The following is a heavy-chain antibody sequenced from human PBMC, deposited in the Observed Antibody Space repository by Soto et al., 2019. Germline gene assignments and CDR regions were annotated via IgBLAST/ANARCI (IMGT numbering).Heavy chain of an antibody. CDR3: ARLWGEIGPAFDP. J-gene: IGHJ5*02. V-gene: IGHV1-46*01. Sequence: QGQLVQSGAEVKKPGASVKVSCKASGYTFTTYYIHWMRQAPGQGVEWMGMFNPYTGGTRYAHKFQGRVTMTGDTSKSTGYMELSRLRFDVTAVYYFARLWGEIGPAFDPWGQGTLVTVSS. D-gene: IGHD1-26*01. CDR2: FNPYTGGT. CDR1: GYTFTTYY.